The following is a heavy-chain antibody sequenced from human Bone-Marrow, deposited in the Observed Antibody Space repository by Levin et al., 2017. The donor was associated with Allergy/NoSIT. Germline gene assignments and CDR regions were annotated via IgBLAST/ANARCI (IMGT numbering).Heavy chain of an antibody. Sequence: GESLKISCAASGFTFSSYAMSWVRQAPGKGLEWVSAISGSGGSTYYADSVKGRFTISRDNSKNTLYLQMNSLRAEDTAVYYCAKVEGFGRSGSYSGWGQGTLVTVSS. CDR1: GFTFSSYA. J-gene: IGHJ4*02. CDR2: ISGSGGST. D-gene: IGHD1-26*01. CDR3: AKVEGFGRSGSYSG. V-gene: IGHV3-23*01.